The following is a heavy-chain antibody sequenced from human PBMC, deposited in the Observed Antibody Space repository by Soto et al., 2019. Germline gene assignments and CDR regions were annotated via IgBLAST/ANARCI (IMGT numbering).Heavy chain of an antibody. D-gene: IGHD6-19*01. Sequence: GGYLRLSCAASRFTFSSYDMGWVRQAPGKGLEWVSAISNRDGRTYYADSVKGRFTISRDNSKNTLYLQMNSLGAEDTAVYYCAKDATRTSGWYYFHYWSQGP. CDR3: AKDATRTSGWYYFHY. V-gene: IGHV3-23*01. J-gene: IGHJ4*02. CDR1: RFTFSSYD. CDR2: ISNRDGRT.